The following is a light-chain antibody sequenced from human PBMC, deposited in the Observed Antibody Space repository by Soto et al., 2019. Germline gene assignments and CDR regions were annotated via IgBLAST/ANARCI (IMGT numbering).Light chain of an antibody. CDR3: QKYSSVPV. J-gene: IGKJ3*01. CDR1: QDIRNF. V-gene: IGKV1-27*01. CDR2: AAS. Sequence: DIQMTQSPTSLSASVGDRVTITCRASQDIRNFVAWYQQNPGKAPKLLIYAASTLQSGVPSRFSGRGSGTDFTLTINSLQPEDVATYSCQKYSSVPVFGPGTKVEIK.